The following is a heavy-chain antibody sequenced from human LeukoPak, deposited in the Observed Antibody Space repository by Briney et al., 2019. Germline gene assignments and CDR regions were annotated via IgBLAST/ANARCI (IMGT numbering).Heavy chain of an antibody. Sequence: PGGSLRLSCAASGFTVSTNYMSWVRQAPGKGLEWVSIIYSGGSTYYADSVKGRFTISRDISQNTLYLQMNSLRAEDTAVYYCARDLGYSAYATVRGYAVDTWGQGTMVTVSS. V-gene: IGHV3-66*01. CDR2: IYSGGST. J-gene: IGHJ3*02. D-gene: IGHD5-12*01. CDR1: GFTVSTNY. CDR3: ARDLGYSAYATVRGYAVDT.